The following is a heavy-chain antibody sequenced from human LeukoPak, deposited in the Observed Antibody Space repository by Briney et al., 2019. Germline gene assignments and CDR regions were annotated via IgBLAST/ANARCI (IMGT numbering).Heavy chain of an antibody. J-gene: IGHJ4*02. CDR2: MSGSGGST. D-gene: IGHD3-22*01. V-gene: IGHV3-23*01. CDR3: AKRRYDSSGHFDC. Sequence: GGSLRLSCAASGFTFSIYAMSWVRQAPGKGLEWVSAMSGSGGSTYYADSVKGRFTISRDDSKNTLYLQMSSLRAEDTAVYYCAKRRYDSSGHFDCWGQGILVTVSS. CDR1: GFTFSIYA.